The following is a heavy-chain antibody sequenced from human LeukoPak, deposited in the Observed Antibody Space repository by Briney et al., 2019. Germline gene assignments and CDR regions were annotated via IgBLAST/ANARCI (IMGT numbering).Heavy chain of an antibody. CDR3: ARPRGFYYYGSRSYPFDY. J-gene: IGHJ4*02. CDR1: GYTFTSYG. CDR2: ISAYNGNT. D-gene: IGHD3-10*01. V-gene: IGHV1-18*01. Sequence: ASVKVSCKASGYTFTSYGISWVRQAPGQGLEWMGWISAYNGNTNYAQKLQGSVTMTTDTSTSTAYMELRSLRSDDTAVYYCARPRGFYYYGSRSYPFDYWGQGTLVTVSS.